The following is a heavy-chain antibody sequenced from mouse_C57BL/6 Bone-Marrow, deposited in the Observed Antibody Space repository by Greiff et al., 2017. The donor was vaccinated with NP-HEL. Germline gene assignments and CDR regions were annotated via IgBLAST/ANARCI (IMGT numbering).Heavy chain of an antibody. V-gene: IGHV5-17*01. Sequence: EVQLVESGGGLVKPGGSLKLSCAASGFTFSDYGMHWVRQAPEKGLEWVAYISSGSSTIYYADTVKGRFTISRDNAKNTLFLQMTSLRSEDTAMYYCARRGYYGSSYGGDYFDYWGQGTTLTVSS. CDR2: ISSGSSTI. CDR3: ARRGYYGSSYGGDYFDY. D-gene: IGHD1-1*01. CDR1: GFTFSDYG. J-gene: IGHJ2*01.